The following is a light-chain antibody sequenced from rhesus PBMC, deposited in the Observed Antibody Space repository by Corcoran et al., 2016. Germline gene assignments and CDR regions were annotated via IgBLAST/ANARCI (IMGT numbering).Light chain of an antibody. Sequence: DIQMTQPPSSLSASVGDRVTITCWASENVNNYLNWYQQKPGKAPKLLIYKASTLQSGVPSRFSGSGSGTDYTFTISSLQSEDVATYCCQHNYSTPFAFGPGTKLDIK. CDR2: KAS. CDR3: QHNYSTPFA. J-gene: IGKJ3*01. CDR1: ENVNNY. V-gene: IGKV1-74*01.